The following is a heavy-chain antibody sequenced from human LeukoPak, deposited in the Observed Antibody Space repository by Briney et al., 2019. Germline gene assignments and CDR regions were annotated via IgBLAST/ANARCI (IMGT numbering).Heavy chain of an antibody. Sequence: ALETLSLTCTVSGGSISSYYWSWIRQPPGKGLEWIGYIYYSGSTNYNPSLKSRVTISVDTSKNQFSLKLSSVTAADTAVYYCAKPSGSYDYYYYYYMDVWGKGTAVTVSS. D-gene: IGHD1-26*01. CDR1: GGSISSYY. J-gene: IGHJ6*03. CDR3: AKPSGSYDYYYYYYMDV. CDR2: IYYSGST. V-gene: IGHV4-59*01.